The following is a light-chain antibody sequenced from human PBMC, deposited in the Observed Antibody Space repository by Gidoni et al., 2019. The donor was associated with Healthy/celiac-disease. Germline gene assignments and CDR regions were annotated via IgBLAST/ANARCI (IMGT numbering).Light chain of an antibody. V-gene: IGLV1-40*01. CDR1: RSNIGAGYD. Sequence: QSVLPQPPSVSGATGQRVTISCTGSRSNIGAGYDVHWYQQPPGTAPKLLIYGNSHRPSGVPDRFSGSKSGTSASLAITGLQAEDEADYYCQSYDSSLSGWVFGGGTKLTVL. CDR2: GNS. J-gene: IGLJ3*02. CDR3: QSYDSSLSGWV.